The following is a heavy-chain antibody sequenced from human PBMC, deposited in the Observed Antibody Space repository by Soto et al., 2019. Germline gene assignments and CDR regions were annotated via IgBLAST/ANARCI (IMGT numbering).Heavy chain of an antibody. CDR1: GYTFTGYY. Sequence: ASVEVSCKASGYTFTGYYMHWVRQAPGQGLEWRGWINPNSGGTNYAQKFQGWVTMTRDTSISTAYMELSGLRSEDTAMYYCVSDGTAPYTGFDYWGQGTLVPVSS. CDR3: VSDGTAPYTGFDY. J-gene: IGHJ4*02. V-gene: IGHV1-2*04. D-gene: IGHD1-26*01. CDR2: INPNSGGT.